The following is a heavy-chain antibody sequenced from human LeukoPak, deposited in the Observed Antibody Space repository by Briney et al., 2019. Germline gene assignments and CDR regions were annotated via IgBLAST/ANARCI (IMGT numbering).Heavy chain of an antibody. CDR3: ARRSRAYWFDP. CDR1: GFTFSSYG. Sequence: GGSLRLSRAASGFTFSSYGMHWVRQAPGKGLEWVAVIWYDGSNKYYADSVKGRFTISRDNSKNTLYLQMNSLRAEDTAVYYCARRSRAYWFDPWGQGTLVTVSS. V-gene: IGHV3-33*01. J-gene: IGHJ5*02. CDR2: IWYDGSNK.